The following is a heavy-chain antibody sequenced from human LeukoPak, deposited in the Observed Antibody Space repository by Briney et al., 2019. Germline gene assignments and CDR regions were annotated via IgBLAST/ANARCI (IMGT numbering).Heavy chain of an antibody. D-gene: IGHD3-10*01. CDR3: ASLEKSFYYGSGSYNSDDAFDI. V-gene: IGHV1-69*06. Sequence: SVKVSCRASGGTFSSYAISWVRQAPGQGLEWMGGIIPIFGTANYAQKFQGRVTITADKSTSTAYMELSSLRSEDTAVYYCASLEKSFYYGSGSYNSDDAFDIWGQGTMVTVSS. CDR2: IIPIFGTA. J-gene: IGHJ3*02. CDR1: GGTFSSYA.